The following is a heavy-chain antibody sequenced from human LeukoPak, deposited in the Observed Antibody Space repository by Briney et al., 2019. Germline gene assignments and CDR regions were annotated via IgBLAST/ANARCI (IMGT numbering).Heavy chain of an antibody. CDR3: ARDRITMVRGEYNWFDP. J-gene: IGHJ5*02. CDR1: GYSINSGYY. CDR2: IYHSGST. Sequence: SETLSLTCTVSGYSINSGYYWGWIRQPPGKGLEWIGSIYHSGSTYYNPSLKSRVTISVDTSKNQFSLKLSSVTAADTAVYYCARDRITMVRGEYNWFDPWGQGTLVTVSS. D-gene: IGHD3-10*01. V-gene: IGHV4-38-2*02.